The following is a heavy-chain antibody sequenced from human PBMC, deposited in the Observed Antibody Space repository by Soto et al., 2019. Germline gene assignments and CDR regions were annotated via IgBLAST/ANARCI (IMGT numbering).Heavy chain of an antibody. V-gene: IGHV1-69*13. Sequence: SVKVSCKASGGTFDSYVISWLRQAPGQGLEWMGGIMPIFGTPNYAQKFRGRVTISADESTSTAYLDLSRLPSDDTAVYYCARVHSSGIFYFFAPWGRG. CDR1: GGTFDSYV. J-gene: IGHJ5*02. CDR2: IMPIFGTP. D-gene: IGHD3-10*01. CDR3: ARVHSSGIFYFFAP.